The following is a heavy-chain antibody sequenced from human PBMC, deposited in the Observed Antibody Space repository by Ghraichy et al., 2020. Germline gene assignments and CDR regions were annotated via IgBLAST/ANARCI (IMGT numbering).Heavy chain of an antibody. CDR2: ISTSSGNV. CDR1: GFAFSSCG. CDR3: ARVGVDSAYTTLDY. V-gene: IGHV3-48*02. J-gene: IGHJ4*02. Sequence: GGSLRLSCAASGFAFSSCGMNWVRQAPGKRLEWFSYISTSSGNVFYADSVKGRFTIFRVNAKNSLFLQMNSLIDEDTAVYYCARVGVDSAYTTLDYWGQGALVTVSS. D-gene: IGHD5-12*01.